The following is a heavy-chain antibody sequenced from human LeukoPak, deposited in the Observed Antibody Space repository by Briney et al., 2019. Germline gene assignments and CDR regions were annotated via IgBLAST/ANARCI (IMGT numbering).Heavy chain of an antibody. CDR2: FNPNSGGT. V-gene: IGHV1-2*02. D-gene: IGHD1-14*01. Sequence: ASVKVSCKASGYTFTGYYMHWVRQAPGQGLEWMGWFNPNSGGTNYAQKFQGRVTMTRDTSISTAYMELSRLRSDDTAVYYCARSTPDREGSLSLDYWGQGTLVTVSS. CDR1: GYTFTGYY. CDR3: ARSTPDREGSLSLDY. J-gene: IGHJ4*02.